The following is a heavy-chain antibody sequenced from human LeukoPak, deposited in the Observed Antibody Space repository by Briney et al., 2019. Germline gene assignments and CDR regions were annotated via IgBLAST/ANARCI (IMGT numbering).Heavy chain of an antibody. CDR1: GDSVSSNSAA. J-gene: IGHJ4*02. V-gene: IGHV6-1*01. CDR2: TYYRSEWYN. Sequence: KPSQTLSLTCDISGDSVSSNSAAWNWIRQSPSRGLEWLGRTYYRSEWYNDYSVSVKSRITINPDTSKNQFSLQLNSVTPEDTAVYYCARGGYYGSGSFYSTQTSVFDYWGQGTLVTVSS. D-gene: IGHD3-10*01. CDR3: ARGGYYGSGSFYSTQTSVFDY.